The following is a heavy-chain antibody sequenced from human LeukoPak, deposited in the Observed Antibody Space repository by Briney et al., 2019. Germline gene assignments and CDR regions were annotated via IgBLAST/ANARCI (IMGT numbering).Heavy chain of an antibody. J-gene: IGHJ5*02. CDR3: ARDESGSYRWFDP. D-gene: IGHD1-26*01. V-gene: IGHV4-4*02. CDR2: IYHSGST. Sequence: PGGSLRLSCAASGFTFSSYSMNWVRQPPGKGLEWIGEIYHSGSTNYNPSLKSRVTISVDKSKNQFSLKLSSVTAADTAVYYCARDESGSYRWFDPWGQGTLVTVSS. CDR1: GFTFSSYSM.